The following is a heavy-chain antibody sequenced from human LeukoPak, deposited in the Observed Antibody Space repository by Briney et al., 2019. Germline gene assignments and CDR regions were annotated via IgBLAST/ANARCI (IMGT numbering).Heavy chain of an antibody. CDR1: GGSISSYY. CDR2: IYYSGST. CDR3: ARDLGGDYDY. J-gene: IGHJ4*02. Sequence: SETLSLTCTVSGGSISSYYWSWIRQPPGKGLEWIGYIYYSGSTNYNPSLKSRVTISVDTSKDQFSLKLSSVTAADTAVYYCARDLGGDYDYWGQGTPVTVSS. D-gene: IGHD4-17*01. V-gene: IGHV4-59*01.